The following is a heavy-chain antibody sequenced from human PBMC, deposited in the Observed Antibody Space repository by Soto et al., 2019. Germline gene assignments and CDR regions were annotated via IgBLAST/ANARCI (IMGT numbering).Heavy chain of an antibody. CDR1: GFIFSSYA. J-gene: IGHJ4*02. CDR3: FRATTNIFTVYFLPEGQPFEH. CDR2: ISFDEATK. D-gene: IGHD3-3*02. V-gene: IGHV3-30*09. Sequence: QIELVESGGTVVQPGRSLRLSCVASGFIFSSYAFHWVRQAPGKGLEWVALISFDEATKYYADAVKGRFVMSRYNAKNPIDLRMDSLRDADTAVYFRFRATTNIFTVYFLPEGQPFEHWGRATLVTVSS.